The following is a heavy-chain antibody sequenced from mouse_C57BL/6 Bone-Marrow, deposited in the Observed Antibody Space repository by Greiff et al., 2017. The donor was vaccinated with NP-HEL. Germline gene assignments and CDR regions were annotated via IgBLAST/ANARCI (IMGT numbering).Heavy chain of an antibody. CDR2: FNPNNGGT. Sequence: EVKLQQSGPELVKPGASVKISCKASGYTFTDYYMNWVKQSHGKSLEWIGDFNPNNGGTSYNQKFKGKATLTVDKSSSTAYMELRSLTSENSAVYYGARGGDGYYPAWFAYWGQGTLVTVSA. J-gene: IGHJ3*01. D-gene: IGHD2-3*01. CDR3: ARGGDGYYPAWFAY. CDR1: GYTFTDYY. V-gene: IGHV1-26*01.